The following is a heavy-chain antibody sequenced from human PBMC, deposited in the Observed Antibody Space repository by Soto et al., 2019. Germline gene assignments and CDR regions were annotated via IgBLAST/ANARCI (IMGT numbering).Heavy chain of an antibody. J-gene: IGHJ4*02. CDR2: IYYSGST. CDR3: ARLTILGGSWYFDD. D-gene: IGHD2-15*01. CDR1: GGSISSSSYY. Sequence: PSETLSLTCTVSGGSISSSSYYWGWIRQPPGKGLEWIGSIYYSGSTYYNPSLKSRVTISVDTSKNQFSLKLSSVTAADTAVYYCARLTILGGSWYFDDWGQGTLVTVSS. V-gene: IGHV4-39*01.